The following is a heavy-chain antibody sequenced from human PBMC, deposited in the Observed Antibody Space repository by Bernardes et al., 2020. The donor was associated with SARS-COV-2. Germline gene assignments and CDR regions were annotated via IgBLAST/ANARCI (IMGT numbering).Heavy chain of an antibody. CDR2: ITHSGSS. J-gene: IGHJ6*02. D-gene: IGHD5-18*01. CDR3: ARDGYSYGVTKGMDV. V-gene: IGHV4-34*01. Sequence: SETLSLTCAVYGGSFSGYCWTWIRQSPGKGLEWIGEITHSGSSNYNPSLKSRVTISADRSKNQFSLRLSSVTAADTAVYYCARDGYSYGVTKGMDVWDQGTTVTVS. CDR1: GGSFSGYC.